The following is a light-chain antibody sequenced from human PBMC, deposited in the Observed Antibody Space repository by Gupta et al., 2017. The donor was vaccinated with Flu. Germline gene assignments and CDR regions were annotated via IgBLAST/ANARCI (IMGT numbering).Light chain of an antibody. V-gene: IGKV1-39*01. J-gene: IGKJ1*01. CDR3: QQRDTTPPT. CDR2: AAS. Sequence: DTQMTQSPSSLSAFVGDRVTITCRASQNIFRFLSWYQQKPGKAPKVVIYAASSLQSGVPSRFSGSGSGTDFTLTISSLQPEDFATYYCQQRDTTPPTFGQGTKVELK. CDR1: QNIFRF.